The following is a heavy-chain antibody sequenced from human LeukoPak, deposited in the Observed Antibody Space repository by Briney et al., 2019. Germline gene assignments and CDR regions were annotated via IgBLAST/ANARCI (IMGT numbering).Heavy chain of an antibody. J-gene: IGHJ6*02. V-gene: IGHV1-58*01. CDR1: GFSFRSSG. Sequence: SVKVSCKASGFSFRSSGVQWVRQARGQRLEWIGWIVVDSGNTNYAQKFRERVTFTRDMSTSTAYMELSSLRSDDTAVYYCAADALTRYNSYYYAMDVWGRGTTVTVSS. CDR3: AADALTRYNSYYYAMDV. D-gene: IGHD1-1*01. CDR2: IVVDSGNT.